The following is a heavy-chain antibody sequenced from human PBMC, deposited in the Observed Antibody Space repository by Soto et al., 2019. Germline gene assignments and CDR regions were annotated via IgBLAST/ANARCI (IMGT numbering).Heavy chain of an antibody. Sequence: PSETLSLTCTVSGCSISSSSYYWGWIRQAPGKGLEWIGSIYYSGSTYYNPSLKSRVTISVDTSKNQFSLKLSSVTATDTAVYYCARHQSHSSSYVDPWGQGTLVTVSS. D-gene: IGHD6-13*01. CDR1: GCSISSSSYY. V-gene: IGHV4-39*01. CDR2: IYYSGST. CDR3: ARHQSHSSSYVDP. J-gene: IGHJ5*02.